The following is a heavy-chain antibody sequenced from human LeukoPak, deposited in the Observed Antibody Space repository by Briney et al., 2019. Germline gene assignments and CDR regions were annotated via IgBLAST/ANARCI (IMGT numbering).Heavy chain of an antibody. V-gene: IGHV3-30*04. CDR2: ISYDGSNK. CDR3: ATDFAEAFDY. Sequence: GRSLRLSCAASGFTFNSYNMHWVRQAPGMGLEWVAVISYDGSNKYYADPVKGRFTISRDNFKNTLYLQMSSLRTEDTAVYYCATDFAEAFDYWGQGTLVTVSS. CDR1: GFTFNSYN. J-gene: IGHJ4*02.